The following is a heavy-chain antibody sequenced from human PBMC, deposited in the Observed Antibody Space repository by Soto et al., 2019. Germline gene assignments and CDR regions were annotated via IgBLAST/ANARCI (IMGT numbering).Heavy chain of an antibody. D-gene: IGHD1-26*01. CDR3: PTGSPHSGSVFDY. J-gene: IGHJ4*02. V-gene: IGHV3-15*05. CDR1: GFSFRTTW. Sequence: EVQLVESGGGLVKPGGSLRLSCAASGFSFRTTWMAWVRQAPGEGLEWVGRIKSKSAGETKDYADSVKGRFTISRADSKATLYIHMDSLEPGDTAVYYCPTGSPHSGSVFDYWGPGPLVTVSS. CDR2: IKSKSAGETK.